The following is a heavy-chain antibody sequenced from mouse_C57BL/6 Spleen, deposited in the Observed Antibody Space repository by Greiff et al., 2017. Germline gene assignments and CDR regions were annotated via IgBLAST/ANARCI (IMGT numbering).Heavy chain of an antibody. Sequence: VQLQQSGPELVKPGASVKISCKASGYAFSSSWMNWVKQRPGKGLEWIGRIYPGDGDTNYNGKFKGKATLTADKSSSTAYMQLSSLTSEDSAVDCCARGDAPGGFAYWGQGTLVTVSA. CDR2: IYPGDGDT. V-gene: IGHV1-82*01. CDR3: ARGDAPGGFAY. J-gene: IGHJ3*01. CDR1: GYAFSSSW.